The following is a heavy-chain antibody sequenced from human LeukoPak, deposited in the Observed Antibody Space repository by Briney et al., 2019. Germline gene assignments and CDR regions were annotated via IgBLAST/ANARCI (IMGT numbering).Heavy chain of an antibody. Sequence: SETLSLTCTVSGGSISSYYWSWTRQPPGKGLEWIGYIYYSGSTNYNPSLKSRVTISVDTSKNQFSLKLSSVTAADTAVYYCAAQYYDILTGYYRKSAFDPWGQGTLVTVSS. CDR3: AAQYYDILTGYYRKSAFDP. CDR1: GGSISSYY. D-gene: IGHD3-9*01. CDR2: IYYSGST. V-gene: IGHV4-59*01. J-gene: IGHJ5*02.